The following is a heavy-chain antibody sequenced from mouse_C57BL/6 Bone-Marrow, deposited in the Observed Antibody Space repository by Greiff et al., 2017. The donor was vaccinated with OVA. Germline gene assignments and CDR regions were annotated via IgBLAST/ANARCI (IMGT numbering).Heavy chain of an antibody. CDR3: TTTDGSNFDY. CDR2: IDPENGDT. V-gene: IGHV14-4*01. Sequence: EVQLQQSGAELVRPGASVKLSCTASGFNIKDDYMHWVKQRPEQGLEWIGWIDPENGDTEYASKFQGKATITADTSSNTAYLQLSSLTSEDTAVYSCTTTDGSNFDYWGQGTTLTVSS. D-gene: IGHD1-1*01. CDR1: GFNIKDDY. J-gene: IGHJ2*01.